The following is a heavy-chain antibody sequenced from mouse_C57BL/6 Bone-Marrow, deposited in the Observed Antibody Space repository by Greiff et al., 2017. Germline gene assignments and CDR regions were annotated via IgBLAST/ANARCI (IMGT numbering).Heavy chain of an antibody. V-gene: IGHV1-50*01. J-gene: IGHJ4*01. Sequence: QVQLQQPGAELVKPGASVKLSCKASGYTFTSYWMQWVKQRPGQGLEWIGEIDPSDSYTNSNQKFQGKATLTVDTSSSTAYMQLSSLTSEDSAVYYCAREVTGTDYAMDYWGQGTSVTVSS. D-gene: IGHD4-1*01. CDR3: AREVTGTDYAMDY. CDR1: GYTFTSYW. CDR2: IDPSDSYT.